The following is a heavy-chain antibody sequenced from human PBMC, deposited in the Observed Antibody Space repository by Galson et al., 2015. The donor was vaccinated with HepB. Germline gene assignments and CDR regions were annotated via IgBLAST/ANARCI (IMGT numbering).Heavy chain of an antibody. CDR1: GFTFSSYG. Sequence: SLRLSCAASGFTFSSYGMHWVRQAPGKGLEWVAFIRYDGSNKYYADSVKGRFTISRDNSKNTLYLQMNSLRAEDTAVYYCAKDMGYYYDSSGYVSPFDYWGQGTLVTVSS. V-gene: IGHV3-30*02. J-gene: IGHJ4*02. D-gene: IGHD3-22*01. CDR3: AKDMGYYYDSSGYVSPFDY. CDR2: IRYDGSNK.